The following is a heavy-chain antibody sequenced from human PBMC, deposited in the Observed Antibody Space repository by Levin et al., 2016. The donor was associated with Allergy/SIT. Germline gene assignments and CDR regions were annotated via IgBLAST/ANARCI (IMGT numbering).Heavy chain of an antibody. CDR3: ARHVPPGGHGGDDAFDI. V-gene: IGHV4-39*01. J-gene: IGHJ3*02. CDR2: IYYSGST. Sequence: WIRQPPGKGLEWIGSIYYSGSTYYNPSLKSRVTISVDTSKNQFSLKLSSVTAADTAVYYCARHVPPGGHGGDDAFDIWGQGTMVTVSS. D-gene: IGHD2-21*01.